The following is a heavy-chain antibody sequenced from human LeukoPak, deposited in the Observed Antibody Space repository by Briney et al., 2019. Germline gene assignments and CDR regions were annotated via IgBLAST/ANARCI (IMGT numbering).Heavy chain of an antibody. CDR1: GITFNNYW. J-gene: IGHJ4*02. V-gene: IGHV3-74*01. Sequence: GGSLRLSCVASGITFNNYWMYWVRQAPGEGLVWVSRINSDGSRTDYAGSVKGRFTISRDNAKNTLYLQMNSLRAEDTAVYYCAREVSTTAKFGLDHWGQGTLVTVSS. CDR3: AREVSTTAKFGLDH. CDR2: INSDGSRT. D-gene: IGHD5/OR15-5a*01.